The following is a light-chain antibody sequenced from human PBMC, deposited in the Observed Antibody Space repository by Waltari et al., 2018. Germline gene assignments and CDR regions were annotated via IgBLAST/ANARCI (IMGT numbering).Light chain of an antibody. CDR3: QQYYAYPLT. J-gene: IGKJ4*01. Sequence: AIRITQSPSSLSASTGDRVTITCLSNHDIGTYLAWYQQTPGKAPRPLLHGASTLPTGVPSRFSGSGSGTDFNITIACLQSEDFVTYFCQQYYAYPLTFGGGTKVEMK. CDR2: GAS. V-gene: IGKV1-8*01. CDR1: HDIGTY.